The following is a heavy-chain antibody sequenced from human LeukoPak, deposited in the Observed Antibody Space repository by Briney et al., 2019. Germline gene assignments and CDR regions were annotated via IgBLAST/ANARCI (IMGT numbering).Heavy chain of an antibody. J-gene: IGHJ6*03. Sequence: GGTLRLSCAASGVTFSSYGMHWVRQAPGKGLEWVAFIRYDGSNKYYADSVKGRFTISRDNSKNTLYLQMNSLRAEDTAVYYCAKEPTYYDILTGSENYMDVWGKGTTVTISS. CDR2: IRYDGSNK. V-gene: IGHV3-30*02. CDR3: AKEPTYYDILTGSENYMDV. D-gene: IGHD3-9*01. CDR1: GVTFSSYG.